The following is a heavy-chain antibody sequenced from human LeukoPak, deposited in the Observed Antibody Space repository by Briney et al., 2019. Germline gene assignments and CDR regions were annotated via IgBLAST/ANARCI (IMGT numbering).Heavy chain of an antibody. Sequence: PSETLSLTCTVSGGSISSGSYYWGWVRQPPGKGLEWIGSIFHSGSAYYNPSLKSRVTIPIDTSKNQFSLKLSSVTAADTAVYYCARVLGYCSGGNCYLDHWGQGILVTVSS. CDR2: IFHSGSA. D-gene: IGHD2-15*01. V-gene: IGHV4-39*07. J-gene: IGHJ4*02. CDR1: GGSISSGSYY. CDR3: ARVLGYCSGGNCYLDH.